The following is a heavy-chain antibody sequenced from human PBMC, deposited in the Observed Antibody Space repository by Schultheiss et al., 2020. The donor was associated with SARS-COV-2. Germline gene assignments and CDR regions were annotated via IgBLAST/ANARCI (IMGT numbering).Heavy chain of an antibody. V-gene: IGHV1-2*02. CDR2: INPNSGGT. J-gene: IGHJ4*02. CDR1: GYTFTGYY. Sequence: ASVKVSCKASGYTFTGYYMHWVRQAPGKGLEWMGWINPNSGGTNYAQKFQGRVTMTRDTSISTAYMELSRLRSDDTAVYYCARNQDILTGYPNSLDYWGQGTLVTVSS. CDR3: ARNQDILTGYPNSLDY. D-gene: IGHD3-9*01.